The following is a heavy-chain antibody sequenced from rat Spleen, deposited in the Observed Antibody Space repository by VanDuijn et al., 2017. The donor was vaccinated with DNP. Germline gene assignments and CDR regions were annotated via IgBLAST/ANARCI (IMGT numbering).Heavy chain of an antibody. J-gene: IGHJ2*01. CDR1: GYSITSGFR. Sequence: EVQLQESGPGLVKPSQSVSLTCSVTGYSITSGFRWTWIRKFPGDKLEWMGYINGAGSTNYNPSLKSRISITRDTSKNQFFLQVNSMTPEDSATYYCAIQLGVFDYWGQGVMVTVSS. V-gene: IGHV3-3*01. D-gene: IGHD5-1*01. CDR3: AIQLGVFDY. CDR2: INGAGST.